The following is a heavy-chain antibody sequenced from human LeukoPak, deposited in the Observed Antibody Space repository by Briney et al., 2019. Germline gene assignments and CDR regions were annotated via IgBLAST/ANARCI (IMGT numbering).Heavy chain of an antibody. D-gene: IGHD2-2*01. J-gene: IGHJ6*03. CDR3: ANWVVPAAMPTDYYYYMDV. Sequence: PGGSLRLFCAASGFTFSRYGQHWARQAPGKGLVWVAFIRYAGSNKYYADSVKGRFTISRDNSKNTLYLQMNSLRAEDTAVYYCANWVVPAAMPTDYYYYMDVWGKGTTVTISS. CDR2: IRYAGSNK. V-gene: IGHV3-30*02. CDR1: GFTFSRYG.